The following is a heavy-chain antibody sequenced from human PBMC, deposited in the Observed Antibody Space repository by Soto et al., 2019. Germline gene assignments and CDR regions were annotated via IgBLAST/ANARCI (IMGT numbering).Heavy chain of an antibody. J-gene: IGHJ5*02. Sequence: QLQLQEAGPGLVKPSETLPLTCNVSGGSISSSRAYWAWFRQPPGKGLLWIANIFYAGNTYYNPSLKSRVTVSVDTSKNQCSLKLDSVTAADTAVYYCARQAAAPGIDLWFDPWGQGTLVTVSS. CDR3: ARQAAAPGIDLWFDP. CDR2: IFYAGNT. V-gene: IGHV4-39*01. D-gene: IGHD6-13*01. CDR1: GGSISSSRAY.